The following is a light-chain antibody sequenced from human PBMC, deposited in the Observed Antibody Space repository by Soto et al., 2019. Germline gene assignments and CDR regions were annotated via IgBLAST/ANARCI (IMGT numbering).Light chain of an antibody. CDR1: QGVLYSSNNKNY. V-gene: IGKV4-1*01. CDR3: QQYSSTPLT. Sequence: DIVMTQSPDSLAVSLGERATINCKSSQGVLYSSNNKNYLAWYQQKPGQPPKLLIYWASTRESGVPDRFSGSGSGTDFTLTISSLQAEDVAVYYCQQYSSTPLTFGGGTKVEIK. CDR2: WAS. J-gene: IGKJ4*01.